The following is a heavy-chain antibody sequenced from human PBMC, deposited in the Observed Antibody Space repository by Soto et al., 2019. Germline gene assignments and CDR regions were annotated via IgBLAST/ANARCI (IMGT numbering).Heavy chain of an antibody. V-gene: IGHV3-53*01. CDR2: IYSGGST. Sequence: GGVLRLSCAASGFTVSSNYMSWVRQAPGKGLEWVSVIYSGGSTYYADSVKGRFTISRDNSKNTLYLQMNSLRAEDTAVYYCALYIRSSDAFDIWGQGTMVTVSS. CDR3: ALYIRSSDAFDI. D-gene: IGHD1-26*01. CDR1: GFTVSSNY. J-gene: IGHJ3*02.